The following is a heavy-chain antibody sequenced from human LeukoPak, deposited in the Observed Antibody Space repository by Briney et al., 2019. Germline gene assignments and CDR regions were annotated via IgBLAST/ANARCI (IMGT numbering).Heavy chain of an antibody. Sequence: VASVKVSCKASGYTFTSYGISWVRQAPGQGLEWMGWISAYNGNTNYAQKLQGRVTMTTDTSTSTAYMELRSLRSDDTAVYYCARDLIGSSWSHRDYWGQGTLVTVSS. CDR3: ARDLIGSSWSHRDY. D-gene: IGHD6-13*01. J-gene: IGHJ4*02. CDR2: ISAYNGNT. V-gene: IGHV1-18*01. CDR1: GYTFTSYG.